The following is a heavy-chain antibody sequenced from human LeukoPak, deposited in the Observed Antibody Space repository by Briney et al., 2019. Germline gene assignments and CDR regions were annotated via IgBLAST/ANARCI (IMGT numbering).Heavy chain of an antibody. Sequence: GASVKVSCKASGGTFSSYAISWVRQAPGQGLEWMGGIIPIFGTANYAQKFQGRVTITADKSTSTAYMELSSLRSEDTAVYYCASRFSGRAPPLRDWGQGTLVTVSS. D-gene: IGHD2-15*01. CDR3: ASRFSGRAPPLRD. CDR2: IIPIFGTA. V-gene: IGHV1-69*06. J-gene: IGHJ4*02. CDR1: GGTFSSYA.